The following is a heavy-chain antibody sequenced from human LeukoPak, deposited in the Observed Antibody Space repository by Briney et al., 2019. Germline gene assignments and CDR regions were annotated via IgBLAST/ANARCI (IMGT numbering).Heavy chain of an antibody. CDR2: IYPGDSDT. D-gene: IGHD6-19*01. J-gene: IGHJ4*02. Sequence: GESLKISCQGSGYSFTNYWIGWVRQMPGKGLEWMGIIYPGDSDTRYSPSFQGQVTISADKSISTAYLQWSSLKASDTAMYFCAGGIAVTGFDYWGQGALVTVSS. CDR1: GYSFTNYW. CDR3: AGGIAVTGFDY. V-gene: IGHV5-51*01.